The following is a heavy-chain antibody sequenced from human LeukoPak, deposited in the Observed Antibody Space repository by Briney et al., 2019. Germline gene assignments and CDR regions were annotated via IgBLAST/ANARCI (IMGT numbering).Heavy chain of an antibody. CDR2: IYYSGST. CDR1: GGSISSYY. D-gene: IGHD3-22*01. J-gene: IGHJ4*02. Sequence: SETLSLTCTVSGGSISSYYWSWIRQPPGKGLEWIGYIYYSGSTNYNPSLKSRVTISVDTSKNQFSLKLSSVTAADTAVYYCARVGDYYDSSGYSSYYFDYWGQGTLVAVSS. CDR3: ARVGDYYDSSGYSSYYFDY. V-gene: IGHV4-59*12.